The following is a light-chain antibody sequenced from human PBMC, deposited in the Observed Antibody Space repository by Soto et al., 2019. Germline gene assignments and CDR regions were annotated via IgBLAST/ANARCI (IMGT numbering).Light chain of an antibody. CDR1: ETVRNNY. J-gene: IGKJ4*01. CDR3: AELTSQLIT. Sequence: TLSVVALSLSQEERATLSCRASETVRNNYLAGYQQKPGHDARLLIYDASSRATGIPDRFSGGGSGTDFTLTISRLQPEDVVVYYSAELTSQLITFGGGTKVDIK. V-gene: IGKV3-20*01. CDR2: DAS.